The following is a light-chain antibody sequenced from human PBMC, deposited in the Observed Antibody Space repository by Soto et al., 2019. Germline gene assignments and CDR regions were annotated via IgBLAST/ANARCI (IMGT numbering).Light chain of an antibody. V-gene: IGKV3-15*01. CDR2: DAS. Sequence: EVAMTQSPATLSVSPGERATLSCRASQSVSSNLAWYQQKPGQAPRLLIYDASNRATGIPARFSGYGSGTEFTLTISSLQSEDFAVYYCQQYNNWRTFGQGTKVDIK. CDR1: QSVSSN. J-gene: IGKJ1*01. CDR3: QQYNNWRT.